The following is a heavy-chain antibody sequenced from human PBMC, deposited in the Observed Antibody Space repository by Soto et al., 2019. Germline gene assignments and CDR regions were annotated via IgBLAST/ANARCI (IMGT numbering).Heavy chain of an antibody. CDR3: ASAGRYIAN. Sequence: EGTLRLSCAGGGFTPTTTPIRYIRQPPGKRLEWITTLRGTASRTYYVDAVQGRFYISRDNSKNPVTLQMTTLPLDDTAGYYCASAGRYIANWGQGTRVTVHS. CDR2: LRGTASRT. J-gene: IGHJ4*02. V-gene: IGHV3-23*01. CDR1: GFTPTTTP. D-gene: IGHD5-18*01.